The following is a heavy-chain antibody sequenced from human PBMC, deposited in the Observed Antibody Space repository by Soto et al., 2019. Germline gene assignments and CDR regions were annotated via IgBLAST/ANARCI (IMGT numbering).Heavy chain of an antibody. CDR3: AKDGFPTYGDYAQNYFDY. CDR1: GFTFSSYA. J-gene: IGHJ4*02. V-gene: IGHV3-23*01. Sequence: PGGSLRLSCAASGFTFSSYAMSWVRQAPGKGLEWVSAISGSGGSTYYADSVKGRFTISRDNSKNTLYLHMNSLRAEDTAVYYCAKDGFPTYGDYAQNYFDYWGQGTLVTVSS. D-gene: IGHD4-17*01. CDR2: ISGSGGST.